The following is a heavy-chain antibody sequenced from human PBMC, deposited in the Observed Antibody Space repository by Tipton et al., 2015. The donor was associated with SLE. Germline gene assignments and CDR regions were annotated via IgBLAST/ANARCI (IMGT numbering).Heavy chain of an antibody. D-gene: IGHD6-19*01. Sequence: QLVQSGGGVVQPGGSLRLSCAASGFTFSSYGMHWVRQAPGKGLEWVAFIRYDGSNKYYADSVKGRFTISRDNAKNSLYLQMNSLRAEDTAVYYCAMGAVAGDAFDIWGQGTMVTVSS. V-gene: IGHV3-30*02. J-gene: IGHJ3*02. CDR2: IRYDGSNK. CDR1: GFTFSSYG. CDR3: AMGAVAGDAFDI.